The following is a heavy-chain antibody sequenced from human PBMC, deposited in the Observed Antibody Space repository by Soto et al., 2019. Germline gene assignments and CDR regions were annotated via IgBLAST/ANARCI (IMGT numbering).Heavy chain of an antibody. J-gene: IGHJ6*02. CDR2: ISSSSSNI. CDR1: GFTFSSYS. D-gene: IGHD3-22*01. CDR3: ARVLPCTMIVVVIPPRYGMGV. V-gene: IGHV3-21*01. Sequence: GGSLRLSCAASGFTFSSYSMNWVRQAPEKGLGWVSSISSSSSNIYYADSVKGRFTISRDNAKNSLYLQMSSLRAEDTAVYYCARVLPCTMIVVVIPPRYGMGVWGRGTTVIFSS.